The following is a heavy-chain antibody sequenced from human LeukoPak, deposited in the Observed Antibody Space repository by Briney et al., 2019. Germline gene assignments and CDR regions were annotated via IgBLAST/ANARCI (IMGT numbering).Heavy chain of an antibody. D-gene: IGHD5-12*01. V-gene: IGHV1-18*01. CDR2: ISGYNGNT. Sequence: ASVKVSCKASSYSFNRYGISWVRQAPGQGLEWMGWISGYNGNTNYAQKFLGRVSMTADTSTSTAYMELRSLTSDDTAVYYCARSGRGTYYYFDLWGRGTLVTVSS. CDR1: SYSFNRYG. CDR3: ARSGRGTYYYFDL. J-gene: IGHJ4*02.